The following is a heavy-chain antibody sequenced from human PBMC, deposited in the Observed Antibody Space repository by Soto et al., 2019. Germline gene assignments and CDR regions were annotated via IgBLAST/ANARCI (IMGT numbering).Heavy chain of an antibody. J-gene: IGHJ6*02. CDR1: GGSISSGGYY. V-gene: IGHV4-31*03. CDR2: IYYSGST. D-gene: IGHD3-10*01. CDR3: ARDPIWFGELLGHNYYYGMDV. Sequence: SETLSLTCTVSGGSISSGGYYWSWIRQHPGKGLEWIGYIYYSGSTYYNPSLKSRVTISVDTSKNQFSLKLSSVTAADTAVYYCARDPIWFGELLGHNYYYGMDVWGQGTTVTVSS.